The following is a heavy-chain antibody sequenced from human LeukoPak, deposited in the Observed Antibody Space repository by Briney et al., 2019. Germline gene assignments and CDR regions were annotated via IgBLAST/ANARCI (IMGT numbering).Heavy chain of an antibody. CDR3: ARDLGYHQLLRFPDY. V-gene: IGHV1-2*02. J-gene: IGHJ4*02. CDR1: GYTFTGYY. D-gene: IGHD2-2*01. Sequence: GASVKVSCKASGYTFTGYYMHWVRQAPGQGLEWMGWINPNSGGTNYAQKFQGRVTMTRDTSISTAYMELSRLRSDDTAVYYCARDLGYHQLLRFPDYWGQGTLVTVSS. CDR2: INPNSGGT.